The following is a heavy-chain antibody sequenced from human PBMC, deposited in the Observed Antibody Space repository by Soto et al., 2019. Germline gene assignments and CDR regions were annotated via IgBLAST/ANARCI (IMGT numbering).Heavy chain of an antibody. CDR1: GLPHSNFA. CDR2: IYGSGGGI. Sequence: GGSLRLSCTASGLPHSNFAMMWVRQAPGKGLECVSGIYGSGGGIEYADSVKGRFTISRDNSKNMLFLQMDSLRGEDTAVYYCARNQTGEEDGGYHSALHYWGQGTLVTVSS. J-gene: IGHJ4*02. V-gene: IGHV3-23*01. CDR3: ARNQTGEEDGGYHSALHY. D-gene: IGHD3-22*01.